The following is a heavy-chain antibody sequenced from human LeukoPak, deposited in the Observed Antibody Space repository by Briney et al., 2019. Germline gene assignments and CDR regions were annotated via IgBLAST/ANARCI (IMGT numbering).Heavy chain of an antibody. Sequence: ASVKVSCKASGYTFTSYDINWVRQATGQGLEWMGWMNPNSGNTGYAQKFQGRVTMTRNTPISTAYMELSSLRSEDTAVYYCARSTGYYYDSRNDYWGQGTLVTVSS. J-gene: IGHJ4*02. D-gene: IGHD3-22*01. CDR2: MNPNSGNT. CDR1: GYTFTSYD. CDR3: ARSTGYYYDSRNDY. V-gene: IGHV1-8*01.